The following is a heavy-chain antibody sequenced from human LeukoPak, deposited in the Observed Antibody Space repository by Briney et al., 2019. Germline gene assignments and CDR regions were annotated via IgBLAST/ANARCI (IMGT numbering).Heavy chain of an antibody. V-gene: IGHV4-39*01. D-gene: IGHD5-18*01. Sequence: SETLSLTCTVSGVSISSSSYYWGWIRQPPGKGLEWIGSIYYSGSTYYNPSLKSRVTISVDTSKNQFSLKLSSVTAADTAVYYCASGYSYGADYWGQGTLVTVSS. CDR3: ASGYSYGADY. CDR2: IYYSGST. J-gene: IGHJ4*02. CDR1: GVSISSSSYY.